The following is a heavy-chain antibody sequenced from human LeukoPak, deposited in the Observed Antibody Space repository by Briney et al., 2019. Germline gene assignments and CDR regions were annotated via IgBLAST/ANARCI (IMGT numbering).Heavy chain of an antibody. CDR1: GYTFTSYD. Sequence: ASVKVSCKASGYTFTSYDISWVRQATGQGLEWMGWMNPNSGNTGYAQKFQGRVTMTRNTSISTAYMELSSLRSEDTAVYYCARGVGRAVAGTGYYFDYRGQGTLVTVSS. D-gene: IGHD6-19*01. CDR3: ARGVGRAVAGTGYYFDY. J-gene: IGHJ4*02. V-gene: IGHV1-8*01. CDR2: MNPNSGNT.